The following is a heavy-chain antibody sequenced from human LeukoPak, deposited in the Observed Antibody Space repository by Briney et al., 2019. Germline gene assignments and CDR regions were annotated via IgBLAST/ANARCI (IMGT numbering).Heavy chain of an antibody. CDR3: ARDQGYCSGGSCRRYNWFDP. D-gene: IGHD2-15*01. CDR1: GFHFSNYA. V-gene: IGHV3-30*04. J-gene: IGHJ5*02. Sequence: GGSLRLSCAASGFHFSNYAVHWVRQAPGKGLEWVAVISYDGSNKYYADSVKGRFTISRDNSKNTLYLQMNSLRAEDTAVYYCARDQGYCSGGSCRRYNWFDPWGQGTLVTVSS. CDR2: ISYDGSNK.